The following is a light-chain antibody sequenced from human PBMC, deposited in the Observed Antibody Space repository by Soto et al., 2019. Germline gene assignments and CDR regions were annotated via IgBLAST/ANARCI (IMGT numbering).Light chain of an antibody. CDR1: QSISVW. CDR2: HVS. Sequence: DIQMTQSPSTLSASVGDRVTITYRASQSISVWLAWYQQKPGRAPKLLIFHVSTLASGVPSRFSGSGSGPEFTLTISSLQADDFATYYCHQYISYPYTFGQGTKVDIK. V-gene: IGKV1-5*01. J-gene: IGKJ2*01. CDR3: HQYISYPYT.